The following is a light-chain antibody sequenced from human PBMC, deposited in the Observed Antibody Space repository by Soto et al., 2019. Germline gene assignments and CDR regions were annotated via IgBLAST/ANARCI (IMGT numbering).Light chain of an antibody. CDR2: GAS. CDR1: QSIGSN. V-gene: IGKV3-15*01. Sequence: EIVMTQSPATVSVSPGDTATLSCRASQSIGSNVGWYQQKPGQAPRLLIYGASTRATGISARFSGSGSGTEFSLTISSLQSEDLAVYYCQQYNTWSLITFGQGTRLEIK. CDR3: QQYNTWSLIT. J-gene: IGKJ5*01.